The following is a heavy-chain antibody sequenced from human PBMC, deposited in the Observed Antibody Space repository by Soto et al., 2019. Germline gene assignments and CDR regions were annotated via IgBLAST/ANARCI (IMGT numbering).Heavy chain of an antibody. D-gene: IGHD3-9*01. J-gene: IGHJ6*04. Sequence: GQSLKISCKGSGYNFAGYWIGWVRQMPGKGLEWMAVIYPGDPETTYSPSSQGQVTISADKSISTAYLQWSSMKASDTAMYYCARQPRMSDDILSGYYYYYHCMDVWRKGSTVTVSS. V-gene: IGHV5-51*01. CDR1: GYNFAGYW. CDR2: IYPGDPET. CDR3: ARQPRMSDDILSGYYYYYHCMDV.